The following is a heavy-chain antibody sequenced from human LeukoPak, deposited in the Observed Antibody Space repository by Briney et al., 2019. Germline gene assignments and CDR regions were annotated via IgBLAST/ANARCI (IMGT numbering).Heavy chain of an antibody. J-gene: IGHJ4*02. D-gene: IGHD3-22*01. CDR2: IKQDGSEK. Sequence: GGSLRLSCAASGFSFSDYWMTWVRQAPGKGLEWVANIKQDGSEKYLVDSVKGRFTISRDNAKGSLYLQMNSMRAEDTAVYYCVRAPYYSGIEHYFDHWGQGILVTVSS. V-gene: IGHV3-7*03. CDR1: GFSFSDYW. CDR3: VRAPYYSGIEHYFDH.